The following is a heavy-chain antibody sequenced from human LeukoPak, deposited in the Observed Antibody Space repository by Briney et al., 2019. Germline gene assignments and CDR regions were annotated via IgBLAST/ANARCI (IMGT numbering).Heavy chain of an antibody. J-gene: IGHJ4*02. CDR1: GGSISSGGYY. V-gene: IGHV4-31*03. CDR2: IYYSGTS. D-gene: IGHD6-6*01. CDR3: ARIERSSYSLGFDY. Sequence: SETLSLTCTVSGGSISSGGYYWSWIRQHPGKGLEWIGHIYYSGTSFYNPSLTSRVTISVDTSKNQFSLKLTSVNDADTAVYYCARIERSSYSLGFDYWGQGTLVTVSS.